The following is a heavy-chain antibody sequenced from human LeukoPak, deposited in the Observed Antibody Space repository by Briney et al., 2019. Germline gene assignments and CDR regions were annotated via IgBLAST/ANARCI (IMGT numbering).Heavy chain of an antibody. V-gene: IGHV3-23*01. CDR1: GFTFSSYA. CDR3: AKGKGGLAHFDY. Sequence: PGGSLRLSCSASGFTFSSYAMSWVRQAPGKGPEWVSAISGSGYTTYYADSVKGRFTSSRDNSKNTLSLQMNRLRAEDTAVYYGAKGKGGLAHFDYCGQGALVTVAS. D-gene: IGHD3-16*01. J-gene: IGHJ4*02. CDR2: ISGSGYTT.